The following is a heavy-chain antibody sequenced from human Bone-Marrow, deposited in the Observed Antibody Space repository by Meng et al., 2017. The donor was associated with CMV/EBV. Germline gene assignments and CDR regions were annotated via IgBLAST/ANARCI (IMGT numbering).Heavy chain of an antibody. V-gene: IGHV3-30*02. Sequence: GESLKISCAASGFTFSSYGMHWVRQAPGKGLEWVAFIRYDGSNKYYADSVKGRFTISRDNSKNTLYLQMNSLRAEDTAVYYCARDHWTTMVRGVTAYYYYYGMDVWGQGTTVTVSS. D-gene: IGHD3-10*01. CDR2: IRYDGSNK. J-gene: IGHJ6*02. CDR1: GFTFSSYG. CDR3: ARDHWTTMVRGVTAYYYYYGMDV.